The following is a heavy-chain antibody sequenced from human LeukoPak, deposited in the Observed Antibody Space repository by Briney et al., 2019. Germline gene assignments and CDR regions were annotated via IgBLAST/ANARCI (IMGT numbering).Heavy chain of an antibody. CDR3: ARSRSYITTEIALKY. Sequence: ASVKVSCKASGYTFSDFYMHWVRQAPGQGLEWLGWIDPNTGGTNSAQMLQGRVTMTRDTSISTVYMELSRLRSDDTAIYYCARSRSYITTEIALKYWGQGTLVTVSS. CDR2: IDPNTGGT. J-gene: IGHJ4*02. D-gene: IGHD3-3*01. V-gene: IGHV1-2*02. CDR1: GYTFSDFY.